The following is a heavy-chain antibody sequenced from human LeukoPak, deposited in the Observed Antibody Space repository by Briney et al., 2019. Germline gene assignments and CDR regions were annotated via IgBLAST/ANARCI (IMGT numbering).Heavy chain of an antibody. CDR3: AREAPQTYYLDH. Sequence: GGSLRLSCAASGFTVSSNYMSWVRQAPGKGLEWVSVIYSGGSTYYADSVKGRFTISRDNSKNTLYLQMNSLRAEDTAVYYCAREAPQTYYLDHWGQGTLVFVS. J-gene: IGHJ4*02. CDR2: IYSGGST. CDR1: GFTVSSNY. V-gene: IGHV3-53*01.